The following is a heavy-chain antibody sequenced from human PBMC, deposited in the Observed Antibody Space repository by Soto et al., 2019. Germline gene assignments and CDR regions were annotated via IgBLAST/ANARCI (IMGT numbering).Heavy chain of an antibody. CDR2: FHPKDGET. D-gene: IGHD6-19*01. Sequence: GASVKVSCKVSGYTLTEFSMNWVRQAPGKGLEWMGGFHPKDGETLYAQKFQGRVTMTEDTSSDTAYMELSSLRSEDTAIYYCARGGITVADDDDFDIWGQGTMVTV. CDR1: GYTLTEFS. J-gene: IGHJ3*02. CDR3: ARGGITVADDDDFDI. V-gene: IGHV1-24*01.